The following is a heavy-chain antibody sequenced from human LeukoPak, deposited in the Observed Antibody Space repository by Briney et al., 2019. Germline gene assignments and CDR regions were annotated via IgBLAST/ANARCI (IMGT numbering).Heavy chain of an antibody. CDR3: ARQGYCSGGSCSFSRSPFDY. D-gene: IGHD2-15*01. CDR1: GVSVRSGDMY. J-gene: IGHJ4*02. Sequence: SETLSLTCSVSGVSVRSGDMYWSWIRQPPGKGLEWIGYIYYNGNTFYNPSLASRVSISVDTSKNQFSLKLSSVTAADTAVYYCARQGYCSGGSCSFSRSPFDYWGQGTLVTVSS. V-gene: IGHV4-30-4*02. CDR2: IYYNGNT.